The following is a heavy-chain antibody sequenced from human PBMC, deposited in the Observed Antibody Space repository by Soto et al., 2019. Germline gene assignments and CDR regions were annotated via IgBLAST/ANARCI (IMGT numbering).Heavy chain of an antibody. V-gene: IGHV4-31*03. CDR2: IYYSGNT. Sequence: SETLSLTCTVSGGSISSGGYYWTWIRQHPGKGLEWIGYIYYSGNTHYNPSLKSRVTISVGTSQNQFSLKLSSVTAADTAVYYCARGAPNRGWPDWFVPWGQGTLVTVSS. D-gene: IGHD6-19*01. CDR1: GGSISSGGYY. CDR3: ARGAPNRGWPDWFVP. J-gene: IGHJ5*02.